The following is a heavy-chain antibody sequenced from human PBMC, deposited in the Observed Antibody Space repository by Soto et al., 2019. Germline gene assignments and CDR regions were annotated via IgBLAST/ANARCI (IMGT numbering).Heavy chain of an antibody. CDR3: ARGRKYQLLPPYSISAGGVGDYGMDV. J-gene: IGHJ6*02. Sequence: QVQLVQSGAEVKKPGSSVKVSCKASGGTFSSYAISWVRQAPGQGLEWMGGIIPIFGTANYAQKFKGRVTITADESTSTAYMEVSSRRSEDTAVYYCARGRKYQLLPPYSISAGGVGDYGMDVWGQGTTVSVSS. D-gene: IGHD2-2*01. CDR1: GGTFSSYA. CDR2: IIPIFGTA. V-gene: IGHV1-69*12.